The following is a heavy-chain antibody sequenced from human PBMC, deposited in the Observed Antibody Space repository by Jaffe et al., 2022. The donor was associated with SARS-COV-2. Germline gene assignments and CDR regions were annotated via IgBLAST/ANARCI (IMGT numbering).Heavy chain of an antibody. V-gene: IGHV4-39*01. CDR2: IYYSGSA. D-gene: IGHD1-26*01. Sequence: QLQLQESDPGLVKPSETLSLTCTVSGGSISSSSYFWGWIRQPPGKGLEWIGTIYYSGSAYYNSSLKSRVAISVDTSKNQFSLKLNSVTAADTAVYYCARPVGGTNRFYYFDYWGQGALVTVSS. CDR3: ARPVGGTNRFYYFDY. CDR1: GGSISSSSYF. J-gene: IGHJ4*02.